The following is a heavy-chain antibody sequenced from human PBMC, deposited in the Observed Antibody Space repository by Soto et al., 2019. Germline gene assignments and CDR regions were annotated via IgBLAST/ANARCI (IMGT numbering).Heavy chain of an antibody. D-gene: IGHD6-13*01. CDR1: GFTFSSYA. V-gene: IGHV3-23*01. J-gene: IGHJ5*02. CDR2: ISGSGVST. CDR3: AKDLFLAAAGTGWFDP. Sequence: VGSLRLSCAASGFTFSSYAMNWVRQAPGKGLEWVSSISGSGVSTYYADSVKGRFTISRDNSKSTLFLQMNSLRAEDTAVYYCAKDLFLAAAGTGWFDPWGQGTLVTVSS.